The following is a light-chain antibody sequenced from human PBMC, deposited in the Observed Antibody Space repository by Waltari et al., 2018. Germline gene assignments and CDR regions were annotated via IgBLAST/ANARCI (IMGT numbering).Light chain of an antibody. V-gene: IGKV3-20*01. Sequence: EIVLTQSPGTLSLSPGERATRSCRASQSVRSSYLAWYQQKPGQAPSVLIHGASNRATGIPDRFSGSGSGTDFTLTISRLEPEDFAVYYCQQYGSSPWTFGQGTKVEIK. CDR2: GAS. CDR3: QQYGSSPWT. J-gene: IGKJ1*01. CDR1: QSVRSSY.